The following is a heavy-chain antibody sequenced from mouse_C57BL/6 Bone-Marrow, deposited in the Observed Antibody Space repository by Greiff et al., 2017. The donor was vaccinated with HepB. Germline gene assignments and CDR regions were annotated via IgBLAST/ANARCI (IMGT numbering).Heavy chain of an antibody. CDR3: TRRTGTRYFDY. D-gene: IGHD4-1*01. CDR2: IRNKANNHAT. V-gene: IGHV6-6*01. J-gene: IGHJ2*01. Sequence: EVKLVESGGGLVQPGGSMKLSCAASGFTFSDAWMDWVRQSPEKGLEWVAEIRNKANNHATYYAESVKGRFTISRDDSKSSVYLQMNSLRAEDTGIYYCTRRTGTRYFDYWGQGTTLTVSS. CDR1: GFTFSDAW.